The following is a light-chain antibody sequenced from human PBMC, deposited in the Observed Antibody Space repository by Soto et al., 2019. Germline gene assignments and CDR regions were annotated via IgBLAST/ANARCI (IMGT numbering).Light chain of an antibody. V-gene: IGKV3-11*01. CDR3: KQRSNWL. Sequence: ENVLTQSPATLSLSPGERATLSCRASQSVSNYVAWYQQKPGQAPRLLIYDASNRATGVPARFSGSGSGTDFTLTISSLAPEDFAVYYCKQRSNWLFGPGTKVDIK. CDR1: QSVSNY. CDR2: DAS. J-gene: IGKJ3*01.